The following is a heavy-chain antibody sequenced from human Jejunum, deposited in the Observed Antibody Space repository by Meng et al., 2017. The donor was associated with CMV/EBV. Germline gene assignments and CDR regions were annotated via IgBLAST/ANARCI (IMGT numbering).Heavy chain of an antibody. J-gene: IGHJ4*02. V-gene: IGHV7-4-1*02. Sequence: KASGNTFPNNNLIGWRQAPGQGPEWMGWINPNTGNPTYARDFTGRFVFSLDTSVSTAYLQISSLKAEDTAVYYCARDGLNERYFDYWGQGTLVTVSS. D-gene: IGHD3-22*01. CDR1: GNTFPNNN. CDR3: ARDGLNERYFDY. CDR2: INPNTGNP.